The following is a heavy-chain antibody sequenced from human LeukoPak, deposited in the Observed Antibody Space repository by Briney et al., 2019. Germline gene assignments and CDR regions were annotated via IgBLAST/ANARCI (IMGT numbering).Heavy chain of an antibody. V-gene: IGHV4-61*02. CDR2: VYSTGST. J-gene: IGHJ4*02. CDR3: ARNKGGVYYDSSGRYYFDY. CDR1: GGSISSGSYY. D-gene: IGHD3-22*01. Sequence: SQTLSLTCTVSGGSISSGSYYWSWIRQPAGKGLEWIGRVYSTGSTNYNPSLKSRVTISVDTSKNQFSLKLSSVTAADTAVYYCARNKGGVYYDSSGRYYFDYWGQGTLVTVSS.